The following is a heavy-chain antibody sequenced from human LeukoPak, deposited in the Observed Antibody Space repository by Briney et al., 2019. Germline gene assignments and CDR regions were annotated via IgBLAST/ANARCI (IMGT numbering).Heavy chain of an antibody. D-gene: IGHD2-21*01. Sequence: SVKVSCKASGGTFSSYAISWVRQAPGQGLEWMGGIIPIFGTANYAQKFQGRVTITADESTSTAYMELGSLRSEDTAVYYCARDYSRQDNWFDPWGQGTLVTVSS. CDR1: GGTFSSYA. V-gene: IGHV1-69*13. CDR2: IIPIFGTA. CDR3: ARDYSRQDNWFDP. J-gene: IGHJ5*02.